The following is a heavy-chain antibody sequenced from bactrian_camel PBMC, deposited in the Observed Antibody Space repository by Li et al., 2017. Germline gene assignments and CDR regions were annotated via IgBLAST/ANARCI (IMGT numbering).Heavy chain of an antibody. CDR2: IDSYGAT. D-gene: IGHD2*01. CDR1: GLRLTTSC. Sequence: VQLVESGGGSVQAGGSQRLFCTAFGLRLTTSCMGWFRQAPGNEREMVAIIDSYGATTYTASVKGRFTISRDNAENTVYLQMDSLKSEDTALYFCTTGDKWYPWWGQGTQVTVS. CDR3: TTGDKWYPW. V-gene: IGHV3S53*01. J-gene: IGHJ4*01.